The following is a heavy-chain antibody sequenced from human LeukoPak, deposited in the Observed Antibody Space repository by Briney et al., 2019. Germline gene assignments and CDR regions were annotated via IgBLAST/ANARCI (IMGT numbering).Heavy chain of an antibody. CDR2: IYYSGST. CDR1: GGSISSYY. CDR3: ARVEPSGWYFDY. Sequence: SETLSLTCTVSGGSISSYYWSWIRQPPGKGLEWIGYIYYSGSTNYNPSLKSRVTISVDTSKSQFSLKLSSVTAADTAVYYCARVEPSGWYFDYWGQGTLVTVSS. D-gene: IGHD6-19*01. J-gene: IGHJ4*02. V-gene: IGHV4-59*01.